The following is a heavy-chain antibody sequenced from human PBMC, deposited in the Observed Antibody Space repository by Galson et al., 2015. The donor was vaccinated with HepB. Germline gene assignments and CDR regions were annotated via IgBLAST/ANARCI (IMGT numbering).Heavy chain of an antibody. D-gene: IGHD6-13*01. CDR2: IYWDDDK. CDR3: AHSPLVAAALDY. J-gene: IGHJ4*02. CDR1: GFSLSTSGVG. Sequence: PALVKPTQTLTLTCTFSGFSLSTSGVGVGWIRQPPGKALEWIALIYWDDDKRYSPSLKSRLTITKDTSKNQVVLTMTNMDPVDTATYYCAHSPLVAAALDYWGQGTLFTVSS. V-gene: IGHV2-5*02.